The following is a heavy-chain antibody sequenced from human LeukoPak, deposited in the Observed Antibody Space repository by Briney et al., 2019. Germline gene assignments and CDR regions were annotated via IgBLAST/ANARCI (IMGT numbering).Heavy chain of an antibody. Sequence: GGSLRLSCAASGFTFSSYSMNWVRQAPGKGLEWVSSTSSSSSYIYYADSVKGRFTISRDNAKNSLYLQMNSLRAEDTAVYYCARLKYSSGWYSPYYYYGMDVWGQGTTVTVSS. CDR2: TSSSSSYI. CDR3: ARLKYSSGWYSPYYYYGMDV. D-gene: IGHD6-19*01. J-gene: IGHJ6*02. V-gene: IGHV3-21*01. CDR1: GFTFSSYS.